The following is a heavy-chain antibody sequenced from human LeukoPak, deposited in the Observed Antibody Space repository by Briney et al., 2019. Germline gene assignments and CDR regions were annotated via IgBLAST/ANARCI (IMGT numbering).Heavy chain of an antibody. V-gene: IGHV3-33*01. CDR3: ARDPPYYYDSSGYDY. J-gene: IGHJ4*02. D-gene: IGHD3-22*01. CDR1: GFTFSSYG. CDR2: IWYDGSNK. Sequence: GGSLRLSCAASGFTFSSYGMHWVRQAPGKGLEWVAVIWYDGSNKYYADSVKGRFTISRDNSKNMLYLQMNSLRAEDTAVYYCARDPPYYYDSSGYDYWGQGTLVTVSS.